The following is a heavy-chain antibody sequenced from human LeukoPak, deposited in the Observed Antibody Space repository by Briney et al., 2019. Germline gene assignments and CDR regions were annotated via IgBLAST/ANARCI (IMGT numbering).Heavy chain of an antibody. V-gene: IGHV4-34*01. Sequence: SETLSLTCAVYGGSFSGYQWSWIRQPPGKGLEWIGEINHSGSTNYSPSLKSRLTISQDTSQNQFSLKLSSVTAADTAVYYCARDQSGSYIFDYWGQGTLVTVSS. CDR2: INHSGST. CDR1: GGSFSGYQ. CDR3: ARDQSGSYIFDY. D-gene: IGHD1-26*01. J-gene: IGHJ4*02.